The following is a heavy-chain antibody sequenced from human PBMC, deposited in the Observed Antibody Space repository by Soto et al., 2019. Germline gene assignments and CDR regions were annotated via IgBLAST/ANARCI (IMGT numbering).Heavy chain of an antibody. J-gene: IGHJ3*02. CDR1: GFTFSSYA. CDR2: ISGSGGST. V-gene: IGHV3-23*01. Sequence: GGSLRLSCAASGFTFSSYAMSWVRQAPGKGLEWVSAISGSGGSTYYADSVKGRFTISRDNSKNELYLQMNSLRAEDTAVYYCAILILTGYRVRPSNDAFDIWGQGTMVTVSS. CDR3: AILILTGYRVRPSNDAFDI. D-gene: IGHD3-9*01.